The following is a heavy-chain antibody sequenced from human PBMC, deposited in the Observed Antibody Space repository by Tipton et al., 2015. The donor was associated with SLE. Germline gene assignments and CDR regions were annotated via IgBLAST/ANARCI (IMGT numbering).Heavy chain of an antibody. CDR1: GGSISGYY. D-gene: IGHD5-18*01. V-gene: IGHV4-59*05. J-gene: IGHJ4*02. CDR3: ARWLRKYYFDY. Sequence: TLSLTCTVSGGSISGYYWSWIRQPPGKEPEWIGSVYYSGSTYYTPSLKSRVTTSVDTSKNQFSLSLYSVTVEDTAVYYCARWLRKYYFDYWGQGTLVTVSS. CDR2: VYYSGST.